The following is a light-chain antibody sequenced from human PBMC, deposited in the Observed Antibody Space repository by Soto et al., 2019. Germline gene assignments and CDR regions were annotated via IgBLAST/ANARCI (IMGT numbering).Light chain of an antibody. CDR1: SSDIGDYDY. V-gene: IGLV2-14*01. CDR2: EVS. Sequence: QSALTQPASVSGSPGQSITISCTGSSSDIGDYDYVSWYQQHPGKAPKVLISEVSNRPSGVSNRFSGSKSGNTASLTISGLQAEDEADYYCTSFSSSTSLYVFGTGTKVTVL. J-gene: IGLJ1*01. CDR3: TSFSSSTSLYV.